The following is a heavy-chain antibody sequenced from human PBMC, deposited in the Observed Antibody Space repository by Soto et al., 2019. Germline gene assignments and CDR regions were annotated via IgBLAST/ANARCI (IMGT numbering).Heavy chain of an antibody. CDR1: GFTFSSYS. Sequence: GGSLRLSCAASGFTFSSYSMNWVRQAPGKGLEWVSSISSSSSYIYYADSVKGRFTISRDNAKNSLHLQMNSLRAEDTAVYYCARDDPPGYGFWSAYYSSYYYYYGMDVWGQGTTVTVSS. CDR3: ARDDPPGYGFWSAYYSSYYYYYGMDV. CDR2: ISSSSSYI. J-gene: IGHJ6*02. D-gene: IGHD3-3*01. V-gene: IGHV3-21*01.